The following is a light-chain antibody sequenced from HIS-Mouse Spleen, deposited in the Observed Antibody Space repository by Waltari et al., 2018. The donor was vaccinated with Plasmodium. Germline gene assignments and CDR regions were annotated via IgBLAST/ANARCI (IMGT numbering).Light chain of an antibody. J-gene: IGLJ1*01. V-gene: IGLV1-40*01. Sequence: QSVLTQPPSVSGAPGQRVTISCTGSSSHIGAGYDVHWYQQLPGTAPKLLIYGTSNRPSGVPDRFSGSKSGTSASLAITGLQAEDEADYYCQSYDSSLSGYVFGTGTKVTVL. CDR2: GTS. CDR1: SSHIGAGYD. CDR3: QSYDSSLSGYV.